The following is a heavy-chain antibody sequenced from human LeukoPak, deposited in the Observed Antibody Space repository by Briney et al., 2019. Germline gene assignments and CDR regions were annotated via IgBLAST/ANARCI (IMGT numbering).Heavy chain of an antibody. V-gene: IGHV4-61*02. CDR1: GGSISSSHYY. J-gene: IGHJ5*02. Sequence: SETLSLTCTVSGGSISSSHYYWSWIRQPAGKGLEWIGRIYTSENINYNPSLKSRVIISVGTSKNQVSLKLRSVAAADTAVYYCARGGYNWFDPWGQGTLVTVSS. CDR2: IYTSENI. D-gene: IGHD3-16*01. CDR3: ARGGYNWFDP.